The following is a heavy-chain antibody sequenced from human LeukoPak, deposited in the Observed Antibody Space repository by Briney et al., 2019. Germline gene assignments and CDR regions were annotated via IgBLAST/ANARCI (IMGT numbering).Heavy chain of an antibody. V-gene: IGHV3-23*01. CDR2: ISGSGGIT. CDR3: AKQGVSDGDFFDY. J-gene: IGHJ4*02. Sequence: GGSLRLSCAASGFTFSSYAMSWVRQAPGKGLEWVSAISGSGGITYYADSVKGRFTISRDKCKNTLYLQMNSLRAEDTAVYYCAKQGVSDGDFFDYWGQGTLATVSS. CDR1: GFTFSSYA. D-gene: IGHD4-17*01.